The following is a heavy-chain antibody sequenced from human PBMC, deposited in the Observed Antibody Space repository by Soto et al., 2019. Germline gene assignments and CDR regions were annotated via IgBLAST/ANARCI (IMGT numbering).Heavy chain of an antibody. J-gene: IGHJ4*02. CDR1: GFTFSSYS. D-gene: IGHD3-16*01. Sequence: EVQLVESGGGLVKPGGSLRLSCAASGFTFSSYSMNWVRQAPGKGLEWVSSISSSSSYIYYADSVKGRFTISRDNAQNSLYLQMNSLRAEDTAVYYCARFHWGQKSFDYWGQGTLVNVSS. CDR3: ARFHWGQKSFDY. V-gene: IGHV3-21*01. CDR2: ISSSSSYI.